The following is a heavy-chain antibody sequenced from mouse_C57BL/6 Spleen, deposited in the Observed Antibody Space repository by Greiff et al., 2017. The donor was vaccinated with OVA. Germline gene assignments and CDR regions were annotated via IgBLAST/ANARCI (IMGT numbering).Heavy chain of an antibody. Sequence: QVQLQQSGPELVKPGASVKISCKASGYSFTSYYIHWVKQRPGQGLEWIGWIYPGSGNTKYNEKFKGKAKLTADTSSSTAYMQLISLTSEDSAVYYCARDPTVVDYAMDYWGQGTSVTVSS. J-gene: IGHJ4*01. V-gene: IGHV1-66*01. CDR1: GYSFTSYY. CDR2: IYPGSGNT. D-gene: IGHD1-1*01. CDR3: ARDPTVVDYAMDY.